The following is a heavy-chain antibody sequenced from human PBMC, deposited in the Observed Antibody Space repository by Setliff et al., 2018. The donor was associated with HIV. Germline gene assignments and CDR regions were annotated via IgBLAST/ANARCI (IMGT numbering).Heavy chain of an antibody. D-gene: IGHD3-22*01. CDR1: GGTFSSYA. V-gene: IGHV1-69*05. Sequence: VKVSCKASGGTFSSYAISWVRQAPGQGLEWMGGIIPIFGTANYAQKFQGRVTITTDESTSTAYMELSSLRSEDTAVYYCARKGGSSGYYSLIGDAFDIWGQGTMVTVS. CDR3: ARKGGSSGYYSLIGDAFDI. J-gene: IGHJ3*02. CDR2: IIPIFGTA.